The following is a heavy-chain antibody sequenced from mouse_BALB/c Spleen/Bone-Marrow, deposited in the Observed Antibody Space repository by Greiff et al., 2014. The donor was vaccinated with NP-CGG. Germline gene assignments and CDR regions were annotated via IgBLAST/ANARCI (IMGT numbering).Heavy chain of an antibody. V-gene: IGHV1S81*02. CDR1: GYTFTSYW. J-gene: IGHJ2*01. Sequence: QVQLQQSGAELVKPGASVKLSCKASGYTFTSYWMHWGKQRPGQGLEWIGEINPSNGRTNYNEKFKSKATLTVDKSSSTAYMQLSSLTSEDSAVYYCARGGFDYWGQGTTLTVSS. CDR2: INPSNGRT. CDR3: ARGGFDY.